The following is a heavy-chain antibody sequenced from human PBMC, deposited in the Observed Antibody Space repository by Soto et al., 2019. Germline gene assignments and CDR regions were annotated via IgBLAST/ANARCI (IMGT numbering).Heavy chain of an antibody. CDR1: GGTFSSYA. D-gene: IGHD6-6*01. CDR3: ARIIAARPSSLDAFDI. J-gene: IGHJ3*02. CDR2: IIPIFGTA. V-gene: IGHV1-69*13. Sequence: SVKVSCKASGGTFSSYAISWVRQAPGQGPEWMGGIIPIFGTANYAQKFQGRVTITADESTSTAYMELSSLRSEDTAVYYCARIIAARPSSLDAFDIWGQGTMVTVSS.